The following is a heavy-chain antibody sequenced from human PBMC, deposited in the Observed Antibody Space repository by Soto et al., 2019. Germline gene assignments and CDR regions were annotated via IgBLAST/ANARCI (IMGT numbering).Heavy chain of an antibody. CDR2: IYYSGST. J-gene: IGHJ4*02. V-gene: IGHV4-31*03. D-gene: IGHD3-22*01. Sequence: SETLSLTCTVSGGSISSGGYYWSWIRQHPGKGLEWIGYIYYSGSTYYNPSLKSRVTISVDTSKNQFSLKLSSVTAADTAVYYCARGGGYYYDSSGYSVQSVIDYWVQGTLVTVSS. CDR1: GGSISSGGYY. CDR3: ARGGGYYYDSSGYSVQSVIDY.